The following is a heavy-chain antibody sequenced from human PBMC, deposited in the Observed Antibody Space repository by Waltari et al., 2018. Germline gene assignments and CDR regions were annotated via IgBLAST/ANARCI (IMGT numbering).Heavy chain of an antibody. Sequence: EVQLLESGGGLVQPGGSLRLSCAASAFSFRRFGMSWVRRAPGKGREWVSAIGAYTSKNYADSVKGRFTISRDNSKNTLFLQMNSLRAEDTAIYYCARVHSLGQYDTSGAESNFDHWGQGALVTVSS. CDR3: ARVHSLGQYDTSGAESNFDH. CDR1: AFSFRRFG. V-gene: IGHV3-23*01. CDR2: IGAYTSK. J-gene: IGHJ4*02. D-gene: IGHD3-22*01.